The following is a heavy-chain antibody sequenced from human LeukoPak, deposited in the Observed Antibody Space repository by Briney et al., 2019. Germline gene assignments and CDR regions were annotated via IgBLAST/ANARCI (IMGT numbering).Heavy chain of an antibody. V-gene: IGHV3-30-3*01. J-gene: IGHJ6*02. CDR2: MSYDGSNK. CDR3: ARDWSSKYPYYYGMNV. CDR1: GFTFSSYA. Sequence: GRSLRLSCAASGFTFSSYAMHWVRQAPGKGLEWVAVMSYDGSNKYYADSVKGRFTISRDNSKNTLYLQMNSLRAEDTAVYYCARDWSSKYPYYYGMNVWGQGTTVTVSS. D-gene: IGHD4-11*01.